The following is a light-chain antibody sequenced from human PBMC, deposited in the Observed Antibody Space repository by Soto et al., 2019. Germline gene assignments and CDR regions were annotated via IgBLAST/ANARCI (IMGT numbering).Light chain of an antibody. CDR2: AAS. V-gene: IGKV1-39*01. Sequence: DIQMTQYPSSLSASVGDRVTITCRASQSISCYLNWYQQKPGKAPKLLIYAASSLQSGVPSRFSGSGSGTDFTLNIRSLQPEHFASDSCPQSYITLGAFGQGTKVEIK. CDR3: PQSYITLGA. CDR1: QSISCY. J-gene: IGKJ1*01.